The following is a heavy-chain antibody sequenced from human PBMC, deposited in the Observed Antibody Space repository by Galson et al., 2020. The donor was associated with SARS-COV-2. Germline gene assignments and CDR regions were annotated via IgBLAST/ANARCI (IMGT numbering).Heavy chain of an antibody. CDR3: ARGRYCSGGSCYSQYGTNYYYGMDV. Sequence: KISCKASGGTFSSYAISWVRQAPGQGLEWMGRIIPILGIANYAQKFQGRVTITADKSTSTAYMELSSLRSEDTAVYYCARGRYCSGGSCYSQYGTNYYYGMDVWGQGTTVTVSS. CDR2: IIPILGIA. J-gene: IGHJ6*02. D-gene: IGHD2-15*01. V-gene: IGHV1-69*04. CDR1: GGTFSSYA.